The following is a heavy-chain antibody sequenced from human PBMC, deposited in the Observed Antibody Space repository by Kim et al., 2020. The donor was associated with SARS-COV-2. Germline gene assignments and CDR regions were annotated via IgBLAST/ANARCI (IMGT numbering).Heavy chain of an antibody. V-gene: IGHV3-53*01. D-gene: IGHD3-10*01. J-gene: IGHJ5*02. Sequence: GGSLRLSCAASGFTVSSNYMSWVRQAPGKGLEWVSVIYSGGSTYYADSVKGRFTISRDNSKNTLYLQMNSLRAEDTAVYYCARGWDSGGLWFESWFDPWGQGTLVTVSS. CDR3: ARGWDSGGLWFESWFDP. CDR2: IYSGGST. CDR1: GFTVSSNY.